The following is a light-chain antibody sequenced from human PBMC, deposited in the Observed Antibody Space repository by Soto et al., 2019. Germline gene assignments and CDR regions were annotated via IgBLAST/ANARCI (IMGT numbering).Light chain of an antibody. J-gene: IGKJ5*01. CDR2: KAS. CDR1: QGIRND. Sequence: AIQMTQSPSSLSASVGDRVTITFRASQGIRNDLGWYQQKPGKAPKLLIYKASTLKSGVPSRFSGSGSGTEFTLTISSLQPDDFATYYCQQLKSNLITFGQGTRLEIK. V-gene: IGKV1-6*01. CDR3: QQLKSNLIT.